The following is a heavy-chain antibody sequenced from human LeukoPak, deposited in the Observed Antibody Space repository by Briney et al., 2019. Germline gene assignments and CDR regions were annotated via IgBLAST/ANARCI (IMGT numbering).Heavy chain of an antibody. D-gene: IGHD1-26*01. J-gene: IGHJ3*02. CDR3: ARDLTSWEGVSDTFAI. V-gene: IGHV4-31*03. CDR2: IYKSGST. CDR1: GGSISSDGFH. Sequence: SETLSLTCTVSGGSISSDGFHWNWIRQHPGKGLEWIGEIYKSGSTYYNPSLKSRPTISIDTSKSQFSLKLTSVTAADTAVYYCARDLTSWEGVSDTFAIWGPGTRVTVSS.